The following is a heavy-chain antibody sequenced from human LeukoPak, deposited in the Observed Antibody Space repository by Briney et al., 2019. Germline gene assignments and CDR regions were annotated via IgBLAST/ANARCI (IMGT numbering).Heavy chain of an antibody. CDR3: ARGSNEEDFFDY. V-gene: IGHV3-21*01. CDR1: GFTFSSYS. J-gene: IGHJ4*02. CDR2: ISSSSSYI. D-gene: IGHD2-8*01. Sequence: PGGSLRLSCAASGFTFSSYSMNWVRQAPGKGLEWVSSISSSSSYIYYADSVKGRFTISRDNAKNSLYLQMNSLRAEDTAVYYCARGSNEEDFFDYWGQGTPVTVSS.